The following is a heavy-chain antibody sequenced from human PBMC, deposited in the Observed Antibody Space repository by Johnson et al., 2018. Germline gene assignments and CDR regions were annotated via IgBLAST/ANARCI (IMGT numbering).Heavy chain of an antibody. CDR2: INWNSGSM. D-gene: IGHD3-3*01. Sequence: QLQESGGGLVQHSRSLGLCCVASGFTFDDYAMHWVRQAPGKGLEWVSGINWNSGSMDYADSVKGRFPISRDNAKNSLYLQMNSLRPEDTALYYCAKDMEGPYYYYYMDVWGKGTTVTVSS. CDR3: AKDMEGPYYYYYMDV. CDR1: GFTFDDYA. V-gene: IGHV3-9*01. J-gene: IGHJ6*03.